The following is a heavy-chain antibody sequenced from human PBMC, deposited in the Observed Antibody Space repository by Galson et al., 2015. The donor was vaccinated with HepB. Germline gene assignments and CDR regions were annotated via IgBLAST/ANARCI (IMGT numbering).Heavy chain of an antibody. CDR2: ISGADDST. J-gene: IGHJ4*02. V-gene: IGHV3-23*01. CDR3: AKVWVGATRYFDY. CDR1: GCAFDNYA. Sequence: SLRLSCAASGCAFDNYAMSCVRQAPGKGLEWVSGISGADDSTYYPASVRGRFSISRDDSKNTLYLQMNSLRAEDTAIYYCAKVWVGATRYFDYWGQGTLVTVSS. D-gene: IGHD1-26*01.